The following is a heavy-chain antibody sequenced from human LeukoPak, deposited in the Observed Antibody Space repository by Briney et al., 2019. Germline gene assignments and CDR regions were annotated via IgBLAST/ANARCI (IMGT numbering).Heavy chain of an antibody. CDR2: IYYSGST. CDR1: GGSISSSSYY. D-gene: IGHD6-13*01. CDR3: ASVSSSWYRDY. V-gene: IGHV4-39*07. J-gene: IGHJ4*02. Sequence: SETLSLTCTVSGGSISSSSYYWGWIRQPPGKGLEWIGSIYYSGSTYYNPSLKSRVTISVDTSKNQFSLKLSSVTAADTAVYYCASVSSSWYRDYWGQGTLVTVSS.